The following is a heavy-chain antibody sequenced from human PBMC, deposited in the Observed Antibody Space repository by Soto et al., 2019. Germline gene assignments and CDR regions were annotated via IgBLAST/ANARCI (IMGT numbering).Heavy chain of an antibody. J-gene: IGHJ6*02. Sequence: SETLSLTCTVSGGSIGGDSWSWIRQSPGKGLDFIGYIYHSGSTNYNPSLKSRVTISMDTSKNQFSLRLSSVTAADTAVYYCARAGIVQVSYAMDVWGQGTTVTAP. CDR1: GGSIGGDS. CDR2: IYHSGST. V-gene: IGHV4-59*01. CDR3: ARAGIVQVSYAMDV. D-gene: IGHD2-8*01.